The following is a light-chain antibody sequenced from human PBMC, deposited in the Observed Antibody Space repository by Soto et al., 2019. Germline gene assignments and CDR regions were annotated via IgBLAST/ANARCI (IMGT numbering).Light chain of an antibody. CDR1: QRVSSY. CDR2: DAS. CDR3: QQRSNWTPYT. Sequence: EIVLTQSPATLSLSPGERATLSCRASQRVSSYLAWYQQKPGQAPRLLIYDASNRATGIPARFSGSGSGTAFTLTISSLEPEDFAVYYCQQRSNWTPYTFGQGIKLEIK. V-gene: IGKV3-11*01. J-gene: IGKJ2*01.